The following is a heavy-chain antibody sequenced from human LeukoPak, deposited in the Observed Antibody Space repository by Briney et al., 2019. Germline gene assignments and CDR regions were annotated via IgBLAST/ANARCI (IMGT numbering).Heavy chain of an antibody. CDR1: GGSISSGSYY. D-gene: IGHD1-1*01. CDR2: IYTSGST. J-gene: IGHJ6*03. Sequence: SETLSLTCTVSGGSISSGSYYWNWIRQPAGEGLEWIGRIYTSGSTNYNPSLKSRVTISVDTSKNQFSLKLSSVTAADTAVYYCARSSTTDANHYYYYYMDVWGRGTTVTVSS. CDR3: ARSSTTDANHYYYYYMDV. V-gene: IGHV4-61*02.